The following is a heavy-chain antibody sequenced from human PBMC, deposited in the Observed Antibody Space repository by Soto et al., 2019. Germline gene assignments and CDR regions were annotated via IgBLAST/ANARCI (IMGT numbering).Heavy chain of an antibody. D-gene: IGHD2-2*01. CDR3: TTGPFRVGPATAFYYYYYMDV. CDR1: GFTFSNAW. V-gene: IGHV3-15*01. CDR2: IKSKTDGGTT. Sequence: GGSLRLSCAASGFTFSNAWMSWFRQAPGKGLEWVGRIKSKTDGGTTDYAAPVKGRFTISRDDSKNTLYLQMNSLKTEDTAVYYCTTGPFRVGPATAFYYYYYMDVWGKGTTVTVSS. J-gene: IGHJ6*03.